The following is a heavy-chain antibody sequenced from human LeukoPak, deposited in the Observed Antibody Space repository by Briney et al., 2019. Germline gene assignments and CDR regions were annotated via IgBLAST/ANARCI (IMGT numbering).Heavy chain of an antibody. J-gene: IGHJ4*02. Sequence: QPGGSLRLSCAASGFTFDDYAMHWVRQAPGKGLEWVSGISWNSGSIGYADSVKGRFTISRDNAKNSLYLQMNSLRAEDTALYYCAKGGGPWELRGRPFLYWGQGTLVTVSS. CDR3: AKGGGPWELRGRPFLY. V-gene: IGHV3-9*01. CDR2: ISWNSGSI. CDR1: GFTFDDYA. D-gene: IGHD1-26*01.